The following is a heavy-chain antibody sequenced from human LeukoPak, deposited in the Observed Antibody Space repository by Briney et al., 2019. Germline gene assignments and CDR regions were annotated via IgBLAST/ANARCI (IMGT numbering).Heavy chain of an antibody. Sequence: SETLSLTCTVSGGSISSSSYYWGWIRQPPGKGLEWIGEINHSGSTNYNPSLKSRVTISVGTSKNQFSLKLSSVTAADTAVYYCARGVRYSYGPFDYWGQGTLVTVSS. CDR3: ARGVRYSYGPFDY. CDR2: INHSGST. CDR1: GGSISSSSYY. V-gene: IGHV4-39*07. J-gene: IGHJ4*02. D-gene: IGHD5-18*01.